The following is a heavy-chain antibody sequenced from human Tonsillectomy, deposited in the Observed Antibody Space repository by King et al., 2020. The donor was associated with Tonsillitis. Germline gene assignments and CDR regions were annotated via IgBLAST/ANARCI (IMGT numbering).Heavy chain of an antibody. J-gene: IGHJ4*02. CDR3: ATSLRGGITVAGTIDY. CDR1: GFTFSSYA. D-gene: IGHD6-19*01. Sequence: VQLVESGGGLVQPGGSLRLSCAASGFTFSSYALSWVRQAPGKGLEWVSGISGSGGGTYYADSVKGRFTISRDNSKNTLYLQKNSLRAEDTAVYYRATSLRGGITVAGTIDYWGQGTLVTVSS. CDR2: ISGSGGGT. V-gene: IGHV3-23*04.